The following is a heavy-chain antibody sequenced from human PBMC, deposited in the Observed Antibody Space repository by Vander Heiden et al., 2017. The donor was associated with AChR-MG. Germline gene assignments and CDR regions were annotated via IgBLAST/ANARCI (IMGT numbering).Heavy chain of an antibody. J-gene: IGHJ6*02. CDR2: IYYSGST. CDR1: CGSISSGDYY. V-gene: IGHV4-30-4*01. D-gene: IGHD6-13*01. CDR3: ARRYSSSWQDHGMDV. Sequence: QVQLQESGPGLVKPSQTLSLTCTVSCGSISSGDYYWSWIRQPPGKGLEWIGYIYYSGSTYYNPSLKSRVTISVDTSKNQFSLKLSSVTAADTAVYYCARRYSSSWQDHGMDVWGQGTTVTVSS.